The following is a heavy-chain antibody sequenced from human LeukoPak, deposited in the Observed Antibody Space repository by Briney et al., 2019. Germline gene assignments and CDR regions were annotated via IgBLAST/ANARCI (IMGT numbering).Heavy chain of an antibody. D-gene: IGHD6-6*01. V-gene: IGHV3-53*01. CDR3: ASPPWSSSAGRSFDY. CDR2: IYSGGST. CDR1: GFTVSSNY. J-gene: IGHJ4*02. Sequence: PGGSLRLSCAASGFTVSSNYMSWVRQAPGKGLEWVSVIYSGGSTYYADSVKGRFTISRDNSKNTLYLQMNSLRAEDTAVYYCASPPWSSSAGRSFDYWGQGTLVTVSS.